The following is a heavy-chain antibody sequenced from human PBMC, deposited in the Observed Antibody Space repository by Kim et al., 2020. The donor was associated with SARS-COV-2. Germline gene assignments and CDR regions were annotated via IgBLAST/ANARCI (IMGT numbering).Heavy chain of an antibody. J-gene: IGHJ6*02. CDR3: AREPMGHGSGGTDG. D-gene: IGHD3-10*01. CDR1: GASITSGGFY. V-gene: IGHV4-31*03. Sequence: SETLSLTCTVSGASITSGGFYWSWIRHFPGKGLEWLGYVYYRAGTYYNPSLKSRLNISEDTSKNQFSLKLTSVTAADTAVYYCAREPMGHGSGGTDGWGQGTTVIVSS. CDR2: VYYRAGT.